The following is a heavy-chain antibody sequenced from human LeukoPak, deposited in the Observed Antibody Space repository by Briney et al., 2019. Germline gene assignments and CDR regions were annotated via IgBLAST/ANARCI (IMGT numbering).Heavy chain of an antibody. Sequence: ASVKVSCKASGGTFSNYLISWVRQAPGRGLEWMGGIIPIFGTANYAQKFQGRVTITTDESTSTAYMELSSLRSEDTAVYYCARGYCTNTICLGRPYFDYWGQGSLVTVSS. J-gene: IGHJ4*02. V-gene: IGHV1-69*05. D-gene: IGHD2-8*01. CDR3: ARGYCTNTICLGRPYFDY. CDR1: GGTFSNYL. CDR2: IIPIFGTA.